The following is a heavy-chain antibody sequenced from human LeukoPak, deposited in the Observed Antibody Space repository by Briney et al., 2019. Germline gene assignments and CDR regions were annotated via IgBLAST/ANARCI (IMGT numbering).Heavy chain of an antibody. CDR2: ISYDGSNK. CDR1: GFTFSSYA. J-gene: IGHJ4*02. V-gene: IGHV3-30*01. CDR3: ARDLAGPNYYDSSGPLDY. D-gene: IGHD3-22*01. Sequence: GSLRLSCAASGFTFSSYAMHWVRQAPGKGLEWVAVISYDGSNKYYADSVKGRFTISRDNSKNTLYLQMNSLRAEDTAVYYCARDLAGPNYYDSSGPLDYWGQGTLVTVSS.